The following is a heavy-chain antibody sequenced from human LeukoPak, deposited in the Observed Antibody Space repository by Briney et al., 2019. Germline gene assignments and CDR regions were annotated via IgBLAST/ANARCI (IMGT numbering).Heavy chain of an antibody. CDR1: GFTFSSYW. CDR2: INQDGSEK. V-gene: IGHV3-7*01. D-gene: IGHD5-24*01. J-gene: IGHJ5*02. Sequence: GGSLRLSCAASGFTFSSYWMSWVRQAPGPGMEWVANINQDGSEKYYVDSVKGRFTISRDNATNSLYLQMNSLRAEDTAVYYCARDVATISNWFDPWGQGTLVTVSS. CDR3: ARDVATISNWFDP.